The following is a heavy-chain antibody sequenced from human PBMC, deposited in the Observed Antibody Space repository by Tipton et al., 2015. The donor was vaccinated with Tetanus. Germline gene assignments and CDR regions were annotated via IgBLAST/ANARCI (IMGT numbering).Heavy chain of an antibody. J-gene: IGHJ6*02. CDR2: ISGSRLTP. CDR3: AKDLHWYGMDV. Sequence: SLRLSCAASGFTFKSYTMNWVRQAPGNGLEWVAAISGSRLTPYYADSVKGRFTISRDNANNLLYLQMNSLRDEDTAVYYCAKDLHWYGMDVWGQGTKVTVSS. D-gene: IGHD3/OR15-3a*01. V-gene: IGHV3-23*01. CDR1: GFTFKSYT.